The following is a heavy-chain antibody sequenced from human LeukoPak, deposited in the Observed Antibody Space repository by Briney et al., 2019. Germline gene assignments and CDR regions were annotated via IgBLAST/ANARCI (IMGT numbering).Heavy chain of an antibody. CDR3: AREVSSWLSYYFDY. V-gene: IGHV4-34*01. J-gene: IGHJ4*02. Sequence: SETLSLTCAVYGGSFSGYYWSWIRQPPGKGLEWIGEINHSGSTNYNPSLKSRVPISVDTSKNQFSLKLSSVTAADTAVYYCAREVSSWLSYYFDYWGQGTLVTVSS. D-gene: IGHD6-19*01. CDR1: GGSFSGYY. CDR2: INHSGST.